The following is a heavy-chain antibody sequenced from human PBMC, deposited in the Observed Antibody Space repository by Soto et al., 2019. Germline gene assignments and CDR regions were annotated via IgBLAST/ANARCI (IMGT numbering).Heavy chain of an antibody. V-gene: IGHV4-31*03. CDR2: IYDSGST. D-gene: IGHD4-17*01. CDR1: GGPITPY. Sequence: TFPLTSIGSGGPITPYSARICQHPLKGLECIGYIYDSGSTYYDPSLKSRVTMSLDTSKNQLSLKLTSVTAADTAVYYCARVNLDYVTGMDVWGQGTTVTVS. CDR3: ARVNLDYVTGMDV. J-gene: IGHJ6*02.